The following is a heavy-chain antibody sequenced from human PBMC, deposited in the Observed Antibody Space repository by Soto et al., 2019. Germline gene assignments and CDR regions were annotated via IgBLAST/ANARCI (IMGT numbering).Heavy chain of an antibody. J-gene: IGHJ6*02. CDR1: GYTFTSYG. CDR2: ISAYNGNT. V-gene: IGHV1-18*04. CDR3: ARERRGSNDFWSGYYGYYYYGMDV. D-gene: IGHD3-3*01. Sequence: ASVKVSCKASGYTFTSYGISWVRQAPGQGLEWMGWISAYNGNTNYAQKLQGRVTMTTDTSTSTACMELRSLRSDDTAVYYCARERRGSNDFWSGYYGYYYYGMDVWGQGTTVTVSS.